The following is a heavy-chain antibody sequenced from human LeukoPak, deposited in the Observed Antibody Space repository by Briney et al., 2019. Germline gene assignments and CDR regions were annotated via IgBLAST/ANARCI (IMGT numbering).Heavy chain of an antibody. CDR2: IYYSGST. CDR3: ARSWLIVGATERATEYDYYGMDV. V-gene: IGHV4-59*08. Sequence: SETLSLTCTVAGGSISSYYCSWIRQPPVKGLEWIGYIYYSGSTNYNPSLKSRVTISVDTSKNQFSLKLSSVTAADTAVYYCARSWLIVGATERATEYDYYGMDVWGQGTTVTVSS. D-gene: IGHD1-26*01. CDR1: GGSISSYY. J-gene: IGHJ6*02.